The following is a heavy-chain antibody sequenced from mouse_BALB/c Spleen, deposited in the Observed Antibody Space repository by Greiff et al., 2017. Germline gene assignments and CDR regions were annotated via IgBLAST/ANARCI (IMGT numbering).Heavy chain of an antibody. J-gene: IGHJ4*01. CDR1: GFTFSSYA. CDR3: ARAFISTANYYAMDY. Sequence: EVKLMESGGGLVKPGGSLKLSCAPSGFTFSSYAMSWVRQSPEKRLEWVAEISSGGSYTYYPDTVTGRFTISRDNGKNPLYLEMSSLRSEDTAMYYCARAFISTANYYAMDYWGQGTSVTVSS. V-gene: IGHV5-9-4*01. D-gene: IGHD1-2*01. CDR2: ISSGGSYT.